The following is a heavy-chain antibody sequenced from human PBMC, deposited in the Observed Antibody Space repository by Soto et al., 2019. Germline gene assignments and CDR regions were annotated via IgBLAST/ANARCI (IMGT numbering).Heavy chain of an antibody. CDR2: IGAGSDGI. D-gene: IGHD5-12*01. Sequence: LRLSCAASGFTFSIYAVAWIRQTPGKGLEWVAVIGAGSDGIQYVDSVKGRFSISRDNSKNTLYLHMNSLRAEDTAIYCAKYSTSGSSRFFDLWGQGTLVTVSS. CDR1: GFTFSIYA. V-gene: IGHV3-23*01. J-gene: IGHJ4*02. CDR3: AKYSTSGSSRFFDL.